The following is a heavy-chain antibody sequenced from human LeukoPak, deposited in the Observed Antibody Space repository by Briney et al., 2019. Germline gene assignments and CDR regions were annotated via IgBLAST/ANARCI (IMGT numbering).Heavy chain of an antibody. J-gene: IGHJ3*02. Sequence: GGSLRLSCAASGFTFSSYAMSWVRQAPGKGLEWASAISGSGGSTYYADSVKGRFTISRDNSKNTLYLQMNSLRAEDTAVYYCAKASSLWFGELFDAFDIWGQGTMVTVSS. V-gene: IGHV3-23*01. D-gene: IGHD3-10*01. CDR2: ISGSGGST. CDR3: AKASSLWFGELFDAFDI. CDR1: GFTFSSYA.